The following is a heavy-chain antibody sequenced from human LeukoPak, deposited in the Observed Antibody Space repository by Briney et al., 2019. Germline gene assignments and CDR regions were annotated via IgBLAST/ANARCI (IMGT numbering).Heavy chain of an antibody. CDR2: IDRDGFPT. Sequence: GGSLRLSCAASGFIFRDYWMLWVRHAPGKGLIWVSRIDRDGFPTIYADSVKGRFTVSRYNARNTLYLQMNNLREDDSGVYYCAASRWSGALDFWGKGSLVTVSS. CDR3: AASRWSGALDF. J-gene: IGHJ4*02. CDR1: GFIFRDYW. V-gene: IGHV3-74*01. D-gene: IGHD6-19*01.